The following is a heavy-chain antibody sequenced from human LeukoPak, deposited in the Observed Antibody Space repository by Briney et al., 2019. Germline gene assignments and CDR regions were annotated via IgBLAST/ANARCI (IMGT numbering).Heavy chain of an antibody. CDR3: AREWGYPFDS. J-gene: IGHJ4*02. V-gene: IGHV3-21*01. D-gene: IGHD5-12*01. Sequence: GGSLRLSCAASAFTFSSYSMNWVRQAPGKGLEWVSSISSSSTYIYYADSVKGRFTISRDNAKNSLYLQMNSLRAEDTAVYCCAREWGYPFDSWGQGTLVTVSS. CDR1: AFTFSSYS. CDR2: ISSSSTYI.